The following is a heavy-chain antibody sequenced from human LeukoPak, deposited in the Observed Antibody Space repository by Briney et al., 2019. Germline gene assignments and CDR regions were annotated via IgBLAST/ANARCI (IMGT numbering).Heavy chain of an antibody. Sequence: TSVKVSCKASGFTFTSSAVQWVRQARGPRLEWIGWIVVGSGNTNYAQKLQKRVTITREMSTSTAYMELSSLRSEDTAVYYCAAGSAAAGTPPFDYWGQGTLVTVSS. CDR2: IVVGSGNT. V-gene: IGHV1-58*01. CDR3: AAGSAAAGTPPFDY. CDR1: GFTFTSSA. J-gene: IGHJ4*02. D-gene: IGHD6-13*01.